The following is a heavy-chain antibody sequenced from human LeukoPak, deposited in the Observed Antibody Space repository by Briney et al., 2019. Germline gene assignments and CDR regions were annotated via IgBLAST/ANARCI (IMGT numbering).Heavy chain of an antibody. J-gene: IGHJ6*03. CDR2: IIPIFGTA. D-gene: IGHD5-12*01. Sequence: ASVKVSCKASGGTFSSYAISWVRQAPGQGLEWMGGIIPIFGTANYAQKFQGRVTITADESTSTAYMELSSLRSEDTAVYYCARGYSDNDNLYHYYLDVWGKGTTVTVSS. V-gene: IGHV1-69*13. CDR1: GGTFSSYA. CDR3: ARGYSDNDNLYHYYLDV.